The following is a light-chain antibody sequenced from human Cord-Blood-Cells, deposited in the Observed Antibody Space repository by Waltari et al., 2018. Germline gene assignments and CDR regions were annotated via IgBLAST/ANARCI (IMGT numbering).Light chain of an antibody. CDR2: EVS. Sequence: QSALTQPPSASGSPGQSVTISCTGTSSDVGGYHYVSWYQQHQGKAPKLMIYEVSKRHSGVPDRFSGSKSGNTASLTVSGLQAEDEADYYCSSYAGSNNHVFGTGTKVTVL. CDR1: SSDVGGYHY. V-gene: IGLV2-8*01. CDR3: SSYAGSNNHV. J-gene: IGLJ1*01.